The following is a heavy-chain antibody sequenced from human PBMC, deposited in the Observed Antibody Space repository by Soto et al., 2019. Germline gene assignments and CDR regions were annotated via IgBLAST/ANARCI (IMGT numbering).Heavy chain of an antibody. CDR3: VGDGNNWNDFDY. J-gene: IGHJ4*02. CDR1: GFTFSSYW. CDR2: IKQDGSEK. Sequence: PGGPLRLSCAASGFTFSSYWLSWVRQAPGKGLEWVANIKQDGSEKYYGDSVKGRFTISGDNAKNSLYLQMNSLRVEDTAVYYCVGDGNNWNDFDYWGQGTLVTVPS. D-gene: IGHD1-20*01. V-gene: IGHV3-7*01.